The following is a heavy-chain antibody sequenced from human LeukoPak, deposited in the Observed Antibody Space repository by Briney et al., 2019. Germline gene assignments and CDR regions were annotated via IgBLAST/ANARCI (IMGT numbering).Heavy chain of an antibody. CDR3: ARADIVVVPTAPAYYMDV. CDR2: INPSGGST. Sequence: ASVKVSCKASGYTFTSYYMHWVRQAPGQGLEWMGIINPSGGSTSYAQKFQGRVTMTRDMSTSTVYMELSSLRSEDTAVYYCARADIVVVPTAPAYYMDVWGKGTTVTVSS. D-gene: IGHD2-2*01. J-gene: IGHJ6*03. CDR1: GYTFTSYY. V-gene: IGHV1-46*01.